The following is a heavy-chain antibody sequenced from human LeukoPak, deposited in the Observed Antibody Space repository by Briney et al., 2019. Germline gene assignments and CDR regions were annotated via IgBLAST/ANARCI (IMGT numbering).Heavy chain of an antibody. CDR3: ARDVGGGDTFDY. J-gene: IGHJ4*02. CDR2: ISYDGSDK. V-gene: IGHV3-30*03. CDR1: GFTFSSYW. Sequence: GGSLRLSCAASGFTFSSYWMSWVRQAPGKGLEWVAVISYDGSDKYYADSVKGRFTISRDNSKNTLFLQMNSLRAEDTAVYFCARDVGGGDTFDYWGQGTLVTVSS. D-gene: IGHD2-21*02.